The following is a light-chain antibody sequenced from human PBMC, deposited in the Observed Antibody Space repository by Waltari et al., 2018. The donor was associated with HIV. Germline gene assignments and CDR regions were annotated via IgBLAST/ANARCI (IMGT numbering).Light chain of an antibody. J-gene: IGLJ3*02. CDR2: AYS. Sequence: QYVLAQPPSASGTPGQRVAISCSGSNSNIEYHTINCYQQFPGAAPRLLISAYSQRPSAVPDRLSASKSGTAASLAITGLQTGDEGDYYCASWDRSLNGGVFGGWTKLTVL. CDR3: ASWDRSLNGGV. V-gene: IGLV1-44*01. CDR1: NSNIEYHT.